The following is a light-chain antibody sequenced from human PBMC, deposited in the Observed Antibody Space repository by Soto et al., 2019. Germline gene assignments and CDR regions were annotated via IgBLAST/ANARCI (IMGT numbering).Light chain of an antibody. CDR2: EVS. CDR1: SSDVGGYKD. Sequence: QSALTQPPSASGSPGQSVTISCTGTSSDVGGYKDVSWYQQHPGKAPKFMIYEVSKRPSGVPDRFSGSKSGDTASLTISGLQAEDEADYYCSSYAGSSWVFGGGTKLTVL. CDR3: SSYAGSSWV. J-gene: IGLJ3*02. V-gene: IGLV2-8*01.